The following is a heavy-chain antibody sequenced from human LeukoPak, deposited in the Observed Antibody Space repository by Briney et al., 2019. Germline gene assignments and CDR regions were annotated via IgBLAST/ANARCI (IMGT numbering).Heavy chain of an antibody. J-gene: IGHJ4*02. D-gene: IGHD3-10*01. CDR3: ARDRSVLRGVISDY. Sequence: GGSLRLSCAASGFTFSDYFMSWIRQAPGKGLEWVSYISNRGTTIYYADSVKGRFTVSRDNAKNSLYLQMNSLRVEDTAVYYCARDRSVLRGVISDYWGQGTLVTVSS. CDR2: ISNRGTTI. CDR1: GFTFSDYF. V-gene: IGHV3-11*04.